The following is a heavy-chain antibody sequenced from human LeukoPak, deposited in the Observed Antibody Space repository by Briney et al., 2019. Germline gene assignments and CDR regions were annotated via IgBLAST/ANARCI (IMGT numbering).Heavy chain of an antibody. CDR2: IGGSGGST. J-gene: IGHJ4*02. CDR1: GFTFSSYA. D-gene: IGHD2-2*01. V-gene: IGHV3-23*01. CDR3: AKDLGYTSCLDY. Sequence: LGGSLRLSCAASGFTFSSYAMSWVRQAPGKGLEWVSAIGGSGGSTYYADSVKGRFTISRDNSKNTLYLQMNSLRAEDTAVYYCAKDLGYTSCLDYWGQGTLVTVSS.